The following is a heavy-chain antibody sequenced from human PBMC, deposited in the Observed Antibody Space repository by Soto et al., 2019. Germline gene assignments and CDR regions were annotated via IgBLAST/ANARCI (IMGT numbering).Heavy chain of an antibody. D-gene: IGHD3-16*01. CDR1: GFTFRSSP. CDR2: INGGDDSE. J-gene: IGHJ4*02. V-gene: IGHV3-23*01. Sequence: GGSLRLSCAVSGFTFRSSPMSWVRRAPGKGLEWVSGINGGDDSEHYVDSVRGRFTIIRDNSKNLLLLQMNSLRVEDTAIYYYTKDSHWGIISHTHDHWGQGTQVTVSS. CDR3: TKDSHWGIISHTHDH.